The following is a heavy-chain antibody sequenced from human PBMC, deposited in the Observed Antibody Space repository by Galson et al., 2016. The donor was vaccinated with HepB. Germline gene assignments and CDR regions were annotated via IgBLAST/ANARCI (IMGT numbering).Heavy chain of an antibody. CDR3: ARGSGYLIDY. V-gene: IGHV3-33*01. CDR2: IYYGGS. J-gene: IGHJ4*02. Sequence: SLRLSCAASGFTFRNHGMHWVRQAPGKGLEWVAVIYYGGSEYAESVKGRFTISRDDSKETLDLQMDSLRVGDTAVYYCARGSGYLIDYWGQGTLVTVSS. CDR1: GFTFRNHG. D-gene: IGHD5-18*01.